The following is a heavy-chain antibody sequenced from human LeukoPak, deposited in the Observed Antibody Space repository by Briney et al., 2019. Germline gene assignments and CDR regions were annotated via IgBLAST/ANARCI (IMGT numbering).Heavy chain of an antibody. Sequence: GGSLRLSCAASGFTFSSYSMNWVRQAPGKGLEWVSSISSSSSYIYYADSVKGRFTISRDNAKNSLYLQMNSLRAEDTAVYYCARDTTIFGVVLAGYMDVWGKGTTVTVSS. J-gene: IGHJ6*03. D-gene: IGHD3-3*01. CDR2: ISSSSSYI. CDR3: ARDTTIFGVVLAGYMDV. CDR1: GFTFSSYS. V-gene: IGHV3-21*01.